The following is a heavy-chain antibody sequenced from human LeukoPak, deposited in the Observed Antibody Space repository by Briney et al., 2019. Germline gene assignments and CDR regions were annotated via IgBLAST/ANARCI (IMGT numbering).Heavy chain of an antibody. CDR2: ISSSSSYI. CDR1: GFTFSSYT. Sequence: GGSLRLSCAASGFTFSSYTMNWVRQAPGKGLEWVSSISSSSSYIYYADSVKGRFTISRDNAKNSLYLQMNSLRAEDTAVYYCARDRHGVATIGDFDYWGQGTLVTVSS. J-gene: IGHJ4*02. V-gene: IGHV3-21*01. D-gene: IGHD5-12*01. CDR3: ARDRHGVATIGDFDY.